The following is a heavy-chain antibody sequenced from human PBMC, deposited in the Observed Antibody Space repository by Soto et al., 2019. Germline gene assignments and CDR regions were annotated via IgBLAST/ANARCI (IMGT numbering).Heavy chain of an antibody. CDR2: ISGSGGST. CDR1: GFTFSSYA. Sequence: PGGSLRLSCAASGFTFSSYAMSWVRQAPGKGLEWVSAISGSGGSTYYADSVKGRFTISRDNSKNTLYLQMNSLRAEDTAVYYCAKDSLLDQLVGVVFLRNLFDYWGQGTLVTVSS. V-gene: IGHV3-23*01. CDR3: AKDSLLDQLVGVVFLRNLFDY. J-gene: IGHJ4*02. D-gene: IGHD6-6*01.